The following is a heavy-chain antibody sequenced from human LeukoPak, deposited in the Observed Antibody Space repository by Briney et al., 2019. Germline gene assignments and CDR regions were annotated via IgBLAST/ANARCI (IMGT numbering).Heavy chain of an antibody. V-gene: IGHV4-39*01. Sequence: SETLSLTCTVSGGSITSSGYYWGWIRQPPGKGLEWIGSIYYSGSTYYSPSLKSRVTISVDMSKNQFSLKLSSVTTADTAVYYCSRHLLSSSYYYYYYYMDVWGKGTTVTVSS. CDR2: IYYSGST. J-gene: IGHJ6*03. CDR1: GGSITSSGYY. CDR3: SRHLLSSSYYYYYYYMDV. D-gene: IGHD6-6*01.